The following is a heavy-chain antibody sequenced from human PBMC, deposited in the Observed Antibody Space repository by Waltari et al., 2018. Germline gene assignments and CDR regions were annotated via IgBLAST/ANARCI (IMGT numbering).Heavy chain of an antibody. CDR1: GGFFSGYY. CDR2: INHSGST. V-gene: IGHV4-34*01. J-gene: IGHJ4*02. D-gene: IGHD2-8*02. Sequence: QVQLQQWGAGLLKPSETLSLTCAVYGGFFSGYYWSWIRQPPGKGLEWIGEINHSGSTNYNPSLKSRVTISVDTSKNQFSLKLSSVTAADTAVYYCARETEEVVGYDYWGQGTLVTVSS. CDR3: ARETEEVVGYDY.